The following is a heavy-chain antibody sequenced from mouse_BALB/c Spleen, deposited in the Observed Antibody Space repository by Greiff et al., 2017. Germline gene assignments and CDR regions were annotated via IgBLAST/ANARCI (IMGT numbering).Heavy chain of an antibody. J-gene: IGHJ2*01. Sequence: QVQLQQSGAELARPGASVKLSCKASGYTFTSYWMQWVKQRPGQGLEWIGAIYPGDGDTRYTQKFKGKATLTADKSSSTAYMQLSSLASEDSAVYYCARGGYGNSFDYWGQGTTLTVSS. CDR2: IYPGDGDT. D-gene: IGHD2-10*02. CDR3: ARGGYGNSFDY. CDR1: GYTFTSYW. V-gene: IGHV1-87*01.